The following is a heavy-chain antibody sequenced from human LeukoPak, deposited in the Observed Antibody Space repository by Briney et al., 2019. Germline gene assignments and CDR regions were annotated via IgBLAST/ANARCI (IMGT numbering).Heavy chain of an antibody. CDR1: GFPFSSYA. CDR3: AKDLTTVTTQYIDY. V-gene: IGHV3-23*01. J-gene: IGHJ4*02. D-gene: IGHD4-17*01. Sequence: GALGLSCAASGFPFSSYAMSWVRQAPGKGLEWVSAIIGSGGSTYYADSVKGRFTISRDNSKNTLYLQMNSLRAEDTAVYYCAKDLTTVTTQYIDYWGQGTLVTVSS. CDR2: IIGSGGST.